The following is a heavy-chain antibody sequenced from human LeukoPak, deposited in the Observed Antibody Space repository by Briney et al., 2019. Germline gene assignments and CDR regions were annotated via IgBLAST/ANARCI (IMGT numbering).Heavy chain of an antibody. Sequence: SETLSLTCTVSGGSISSSSYYWGWIRQPPGKGLEWIGEINHSGSTNYNPSLKSRVTISVDTSKNQFSLKLSSVTAADTAVYYCARGFGYEYYFDYWGQGTLVTVSS. V-gene: IGHV4-39*07. J-gene: IGHJ4*02. CDR3: ARGFGYEYYFDY. D-gene: IGHD5-12*01. CDR1: GGSISSSSYY. CDR2: INHSGST.